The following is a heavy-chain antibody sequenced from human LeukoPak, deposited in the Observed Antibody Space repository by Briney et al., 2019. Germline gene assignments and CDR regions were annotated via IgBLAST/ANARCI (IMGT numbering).Heavy chain of an antibody. CDR3: ARAPNDCSSTSCYRGYYFDY. J-gene: IGHJ4*02. V-gene: IGHV1-2*04. CDR1: GYTFTGYY. Sequence: ASVKVSCKASGYTFTGYYMHWVRQAPGQGLEWMGWINPNSGGTNYAQKFQGWVTMTRDTSISTAYMELSRLRSDDTAVYYSARAPNDCSSTSCYRGYYFDYWGQGTLVTVSS. CDR2: INPNSGGT. D-gene: IGHD2-2*01.